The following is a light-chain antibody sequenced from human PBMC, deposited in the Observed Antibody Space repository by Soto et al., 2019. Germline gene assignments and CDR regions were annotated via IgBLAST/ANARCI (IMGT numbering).Light chain of an antibody. J-gene: IGLJ1*01. V-gene: IGLV2-14*01. CDR3: SSYRNSNTLV. CDR2: EVS. CDR1: NSDVGDYDY. Sequence: QSVLTQPASVSGSPGQSITISCTGTNSDVGDYDYVSWYQQNPGKAPKLIIYEVSNRPSGVSNRFSGSKSGNTASLTVSGLQAEDEADYYCSSYRNSNTLVFGTGTKLTVL.